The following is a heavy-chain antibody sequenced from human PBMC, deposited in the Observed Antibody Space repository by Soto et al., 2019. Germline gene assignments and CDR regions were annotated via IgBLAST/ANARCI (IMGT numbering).Heavy chain of an antibody. V-gene: IGHV5-51*01. D-gene: IGHD2-2*01. Sequence: PGESLKISCKGSGYSFTSYWIGWVRQVPGKGLEWMGIIYPGDSDTRYSPSFQGQVTISADKSISTAYLQWSSLKASDTAMYYCARRKDVGQLLSHYYYMDVWGKGTTVTVSS. CDR1: GYSFTSYW. CDR2: IYPGDSDT. J-gene: IGHJ6*03. CDR3: ARRKDVGQLLSHYYYMDV.